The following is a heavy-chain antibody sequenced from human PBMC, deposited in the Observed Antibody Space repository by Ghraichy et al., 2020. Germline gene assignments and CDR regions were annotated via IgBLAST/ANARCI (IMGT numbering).Heavy chain of an antibody. CDR3: VREIVGAPRGFDY. CDR2: IWTGGNT. Sequence: GGSLRLSCAASGFTFSNYYMSWVRQAPGKGLEWVALIWTGGNTNYADSVKGRFTISRDNAKNTVHLQMNSLRADDTAVYYCVREIVGAPRGFDYWGQGTLVTVSS. J-gene: IGHJ4*02. V-gene: IGHV3-66*01. CDR1: GFTFSNYY. D-gene: IGHD1-26*01.